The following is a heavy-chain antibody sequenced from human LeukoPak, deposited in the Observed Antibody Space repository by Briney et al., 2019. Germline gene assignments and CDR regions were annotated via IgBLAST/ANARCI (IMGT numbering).Heavy chain of an antibody. D-gene: IGHD2-2*02. V-gene: IGHV4-31*03. Sequence: PSETLSLTCTVSGGSISDYYWSWIRQHPGKGLEWIGYIYYSGSTYYNPSLKSRVTISVDTSKNQFSLKLSSVTAADTAVYYCARVEYCSSTSCYTDNWFDPWGQGTLVTVSS. CDR3: ARVEYCSSTSCYTDNWFDP. CDR2: IYYSGST. J-gene: IGHJ5*02. CDR1: GGSISDYY.